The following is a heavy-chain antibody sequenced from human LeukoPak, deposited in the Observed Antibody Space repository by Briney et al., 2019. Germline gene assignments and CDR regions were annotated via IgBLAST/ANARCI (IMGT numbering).Heavy chain of an antibody. CDR2: IYSGGST. CDR3: AKESGYSSSWFSN. J-gene: IGHJ4*02. V-gene: IGHV3-53*01. D-gene: IGHD6-13*01. Sequence: GGSLRPSCAASGFTVSSNYMSWVRQAPGKGLEWVSVIYSGGSTYYADSVKGRFTISRDNSKNTLYLQMNSLRAEDTAVYYCAKESGYSSSWFSNWGQGTLVTVSS. CDR1: GFTVSSNY.